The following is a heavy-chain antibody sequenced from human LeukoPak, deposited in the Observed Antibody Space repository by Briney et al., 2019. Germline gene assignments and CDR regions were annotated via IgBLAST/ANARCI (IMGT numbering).Heavy chain of an antibody. J-gene: IGHJ4*02. CDR2: LWHVGGNE. CDR1: GFAFSNYG. Sequence: GGSLRLSCAASGFAFSNYGMHWVRQAPAKGLEWVAFLWHVGGNEYYADSVKGRFTISRDNSKNTLYLQMNSLRAEDTAVYYCAKDRGYWGQGTLVTVSS. V-gene: IGHV3-30*02. CDR3: AKDRGY.